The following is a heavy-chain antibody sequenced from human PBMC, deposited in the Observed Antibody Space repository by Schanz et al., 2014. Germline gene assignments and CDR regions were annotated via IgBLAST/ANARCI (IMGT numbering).Heavy chain of an antibody. CDR3: ARGPLGTSP. V-gene: IGHV1-18*01. CDR2: ISAQTGDT. CDR1: GYTFTDYG. Sequence: QVQVVQSGAEVKKPGASVKVSCKASGYTFTDYGVIWVRQAPGQGLEWIGWISAQTGDTRYAQKMQGRVTMTRDVSSTTAFLELRSLRYDDTAVYYCARGPLGTSPWGQGTLVTVSS. J-gene: IGHJ5*02. D-gene: IGHD5-12*01.